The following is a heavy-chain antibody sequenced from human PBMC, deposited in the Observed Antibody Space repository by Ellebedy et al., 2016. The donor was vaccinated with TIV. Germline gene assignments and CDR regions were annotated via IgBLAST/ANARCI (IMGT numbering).Heavy chain of an antibody. Sequence: PGGSLRLSCAASGFPVGSHFMSWVRQAPGRGPECVSIIYSTGTTDYADSVRGRFTISRDSAKNTLYLQMNSLRAEDTAVYYCAIRGRYWGQGTLVTVSS. CDR1: GFPVGSHF. CDR2: IYSTGTT. D-gene: IGHD3-10*01. V-gene: IGHV3-53*01. J-gene: IGHJ4*02. CDR3: AIRGRY.